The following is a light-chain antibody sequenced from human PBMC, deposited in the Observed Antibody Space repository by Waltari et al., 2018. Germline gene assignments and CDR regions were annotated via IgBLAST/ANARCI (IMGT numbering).Light chain of an antibody. CDR3: QQYNTFPLT. CDR2: KAS. Sequence: DIQMTQSPSTLSASVGDRFTITCRASQSISSWLAWYQQKPGKAPKLLIYKASSLESGVPSRFSGSESGTEFTLTISSLQPDDFATYYCQQYNTFPLTFGGGTKVEI. J-gene: IGKJ4*01. V-gene: IGKV1-5*03. CDR1: QSISSW.